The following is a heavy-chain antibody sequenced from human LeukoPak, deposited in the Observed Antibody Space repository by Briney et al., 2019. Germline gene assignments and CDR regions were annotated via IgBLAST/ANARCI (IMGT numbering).Heavy chain of an antibody. Sequence: PGGSLRLSCAASGFTFSSYGMHWVRQAPGKGLEWVAVIWYDGGNKYYADSVKGRFTISRDNSKNTLYLQMNSLRAEDTAVYYCARESPLQWLPQFDYWGQGTLVTVSS. CDR2: IWYDGGNK. CDR3: ARESPLQWLPQFDY. J-gene: IGHJ4*02. CDR1: GFTFSSYG. V-gene: IGHV3-33*01. D-gene: IGHD6-19*01.